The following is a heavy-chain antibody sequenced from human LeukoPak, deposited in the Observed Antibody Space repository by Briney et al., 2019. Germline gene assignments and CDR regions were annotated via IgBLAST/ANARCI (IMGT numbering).Heavy chain of an antibody. D-gene: IGHD2-2*01. CDR3: ARERREQLLPPYTRSETYFDY. J-gene: IGHJ4*02. V-gene: IGHV4-59*12. CDR1: GGSISSYY. Sequence: SETLSLTCTVSGGSISSYYWSWIRQPPGKGLEWIGYIYYSGSTNYNPSLKSRVTISVDTSKNQCSLRLSSVTAADTAVYYCARERREQLLPPYTRSETYFDYWGQGTLVTVSS. CDR2: IYYSGST.